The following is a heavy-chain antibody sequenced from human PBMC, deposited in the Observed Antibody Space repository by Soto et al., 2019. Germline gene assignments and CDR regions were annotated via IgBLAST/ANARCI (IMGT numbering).Heavy chain of an antibody. CDR1: GFTFSSYA. V-gene: IGHV3-30-3*01. J-gene: IGHJ6*02. CDR2: ISYDGSNK. D-gene: IGHD6-6*01. CDR3: ARDQYSRSSSYYYGMDV. Sequence: GGSLRLSCAASGFTFSSYAMHWVRQAPGKGLEWVAVISYDGSNKYYADSVKGRFTISRDNSKNTLYLQMNSLRAEDTAVYYCARDQYSRSSSYYYGMDVWGQGTTVTVYS.